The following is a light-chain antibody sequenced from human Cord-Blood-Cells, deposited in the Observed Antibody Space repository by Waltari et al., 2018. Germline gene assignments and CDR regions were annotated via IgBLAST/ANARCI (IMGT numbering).Light chain of an antibody. CDR1: QSVSSSY. CDR2: GAS. J-gene: IGKJ1*01. V-gene: IGKV3-20*01. Sequence: EIVLTQSPGTLSLSPGERATLSCRARQSVSSSYLAWYQQKPGQAPRLLIYGASSWATGIADRFSGSGSVTDFTLTVSRLDPEDFAVYYCQQYGSSPPTWTFGQGTKVEIK. CDR3: QQYGSSPPTWT.